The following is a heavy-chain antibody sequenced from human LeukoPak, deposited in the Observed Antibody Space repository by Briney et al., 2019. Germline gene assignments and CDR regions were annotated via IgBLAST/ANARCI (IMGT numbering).Heavy chain of an antibody. CDR1: GFTFSNAW. D-gene: IGHD6-13*01. J-gene: IGHJ4*02. Sequence: GGSLRLSCAASGFTFSNAWMTWVRQAPGKGLEWVGRIKSKTDGGTTDYAELVKGRFTVSRDDSKNTLYLQMNTLKTEDTAVYYCILASAGPAYWGQGTLVTVSS. CDR2: IKSKTDGGTT. V-gene: IGHV3-15*01. CDR3: ILASAGPAY.